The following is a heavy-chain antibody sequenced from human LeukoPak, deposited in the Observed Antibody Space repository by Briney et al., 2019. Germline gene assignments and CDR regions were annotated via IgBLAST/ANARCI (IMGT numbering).Heavy chain of an antibody. CDR2: ISGSGGST. CDR1: GFTFSSYA. CDR3: AKAPWGSSSCLDY. D-gene: IGHD6-13*01. V-gene: IGHV3-23*01. Sequence: PGGSLRLSCAASGFTFSSYAMSWVRQAPGKGLEWVSAISGSGGSTYYADSVKGRFTISRDTSKNTLYLQMNSLRAEDTAVYYCAKAPWGSSSCLDYWGQGTLVTVSS. J-gene: IGHJ4*02.